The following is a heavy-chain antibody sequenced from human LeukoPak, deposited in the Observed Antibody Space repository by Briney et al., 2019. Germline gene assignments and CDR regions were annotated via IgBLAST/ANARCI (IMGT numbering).Heavy chain of an antibody. V-gene: IGHV3-30*02. J-gene: IGHJ4*02. CDR1: GFTFSSYG. D-gene: IGHD3-22*01. CDR2: IRYDGSNK. CDR3: AKDGHFLHYYDSNGYSFDY. Sequence: GGSLRLSCAASGFTFSSYGMHWVRQAPGKGLEGVAFIRYDGSNKYYADSVKGRFTISRDNSKNTLYLQMNSLRAEDTAVYYCAKDGHFLHYYDSNGYSFDYWGQGTLVTVSS.